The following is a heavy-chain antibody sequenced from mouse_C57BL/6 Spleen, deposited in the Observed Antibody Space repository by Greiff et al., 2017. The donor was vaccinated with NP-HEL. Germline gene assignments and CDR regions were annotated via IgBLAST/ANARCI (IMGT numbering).Heavy chain of an antibody. CDR2: INPYNGGT. CDR3: ARRRPVVAPLAMDY. V-gene: IGHV1-19*01. CDR1: GYTFTDYY. J-gene: IGHJ4*01. Sequence: EVQLQQSGPVLVKPGASVKMSCKASGYTFTDYYMNWVKQSHGKSLEWIGVINPYNGGTSYNQKFKGKATLTVDKSSSTAYMELNSLTSEDSAVYYCARRRPVVAPLAMDYWGQGTSVTVSS. D-gene: IGHD1-1*01.